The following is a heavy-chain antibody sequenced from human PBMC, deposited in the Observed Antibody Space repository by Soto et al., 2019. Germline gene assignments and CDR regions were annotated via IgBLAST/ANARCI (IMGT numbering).Heavy chain of an antibody. CDR2: TYYRSKWYN. CDR3: ARTLSSSAENWFDR. CDR1: GDSVSSNSAA. Sequence: SQALSLTCAISGDSVSSNSAAWNCIRQSPSRGLEWLGRTYYRSKWYNDYAVSVKSRITINPDTSKNQFSLQLNSVTPEDTAVYFCARTLSSSAENWFDRWGQGTLVTVSS. J-gene: IGHJ5*02. V-gene: IGHV6-1*01. D-gene: IGHD6-6*01.